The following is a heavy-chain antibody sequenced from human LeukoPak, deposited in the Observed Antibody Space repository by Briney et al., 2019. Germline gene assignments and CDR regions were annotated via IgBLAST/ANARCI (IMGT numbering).Heavy chain of an antibody. D-gene: IGHD5-24*01. CDR3: ARETEMHIDV. CDR1: GGSISSYY. J-gene: IGHJ6*02. Sequence: SETLSLTCSVSGGSISSYYWSWIRQPPGKGLEWIGYIYYSGSTNSNPSLKSRVTISIDTSKNQFSLKLRSVTAADTAVYYCARETEMHIDVWGQGTTVTVSS. CDR2: IYYSGST. V-gene: IGHV4-59*01.